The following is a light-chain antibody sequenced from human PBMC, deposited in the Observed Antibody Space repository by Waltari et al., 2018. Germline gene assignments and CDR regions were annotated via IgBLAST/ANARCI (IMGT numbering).Light chain of an antibody. CDR1: QDISNY. V-gene: IGKV1-33*01. J-gene: IGKJ5*01. CDR2: DTS. CDR3: QQYENFPVT. Sequence: DIQVTQSPSSLSASVGDRVTSPCQASQDISNYLNWYQQKPGKAPKLLIYDTSHLQTGVPSRFSGSGGGTDFTFTISSLQPEDIATYYCQQYENFPVTFGQGTRLEIK.